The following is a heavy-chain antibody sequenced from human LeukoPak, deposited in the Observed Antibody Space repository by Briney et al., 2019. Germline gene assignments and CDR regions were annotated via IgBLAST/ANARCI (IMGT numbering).Heavy chain of an antibody. CDR2: IIPIFGTA. CDR1: GDTFSSYT. J-gene: IGHJ4*02. CDR3: ARIFRDYYVY. V-gene: IGHV1-69*08. D-gene: IGHD3-3*01. Sequence: GASVKVSCKASGDTFSSYTISWVRQAPGQGLEWMGRIIPIFGTANYAQKFQGRVTITADKSTSTAYMELSSLRSEDTAVYYCARIFRDYYVYWGQGTLVTVSS.